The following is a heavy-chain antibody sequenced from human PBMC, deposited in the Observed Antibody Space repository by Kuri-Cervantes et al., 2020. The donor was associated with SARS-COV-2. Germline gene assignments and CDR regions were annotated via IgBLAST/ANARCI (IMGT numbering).Heavy chain of an antibody. Sequence: GGSLRLSCAASGFTFSNYSMNWVRQAPGKGLEWVSSISSSSSYIYYADSVKGRFTISRDNAKNSLYLQMNSLRAEDTAVYYCARDLKESKGMDFDYWGQGTLVTVSS. V-gene: IGHV3-21*01. CDR3: ARDLKESKGMDFDY. CDR2: ISSSSSYI. D-gene: IGHD5-24*01. CDR1: GFTFSNYS. J-gene: IGHJ4*02.